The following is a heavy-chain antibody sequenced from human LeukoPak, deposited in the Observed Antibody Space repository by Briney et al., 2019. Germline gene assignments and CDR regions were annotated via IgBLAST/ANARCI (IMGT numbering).Heavy chain of an antibody. D-gene: IGHD3-22*01. CDR3: ARADMSSGYTPNDY. CDR1: GYTFSDYY. J-gene: IGHJ4*02. Sequence: ASVKVSCKASGYTFSDYYIHWVRQAPGQGLEWMGWINPNSGGTSYAQNFQGRVTVTRDTSIGTAYMELSRLRSDDAAVYYCARADMSSGYTPNDYWGQGTLDTVSS. V-gene: IGHV1-2*02. CDR2: INPNSGGT.